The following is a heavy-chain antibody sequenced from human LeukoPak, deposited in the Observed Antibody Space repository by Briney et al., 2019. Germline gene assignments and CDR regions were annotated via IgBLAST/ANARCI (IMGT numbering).Heavy chain of an antibody. J-gene: IGHJ4*02. Sequence: GGSLRLSCAASGFTFSSYAMSWVRQAPGKGLEWVSSISGSGGKTYYADSVKGRFTISRDNSKNTLYLQMNSLRAEDTALYYCASRSSVAASGPGWGQGTLVTVSS. CDR3: ASRSSVAASGPG. D-gene: IGHD2-15*01. CDR2: ISGSGGKT. CDR1: GFTFSSYA. V-gene: IGHV3-23*01.